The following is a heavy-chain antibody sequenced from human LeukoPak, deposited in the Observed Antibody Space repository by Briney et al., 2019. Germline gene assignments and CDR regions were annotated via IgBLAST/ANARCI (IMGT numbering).Heavy chain of an antibody. Sequence: PGGSLRLSCAASGFTFSSYWMSWVRQAPGKGLQWVSGISGNSGMTYYADSVKGRFTISRDNSKNTLYLQMTSLRVEDTAVYYCARDEVHSPSGWYGHDAFDIWGQGTMVTVSS. CDR2: ISGNSGMT. CDR3: ARDEVHSPSGWYGHDAFDI. J-gene: IGHJ3*02. CDR1: GFTFSSYW. D-gene: IGHD6-19*01. V-gene: IGHV3-23*01.